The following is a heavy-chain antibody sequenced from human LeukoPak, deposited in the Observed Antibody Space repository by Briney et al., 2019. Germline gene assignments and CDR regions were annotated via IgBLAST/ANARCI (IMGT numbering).Heavy chain of an antibody. V-gene: IGHV1-69*05. CDR3: AKDRLAAAGKVLWFDP. J-gene: IGHJ5*02. CDR1: GGTFSSYA. CDR2: IIPIFGTA. Sequence: GASVKVSCKASGGTFSSYAISWVRQAPGQGLEWMGGIIPIFGTANYAQKFQGRVTITTDESTSTAYMELSSLRSEDTAVYYCAKDRLAAAGKVLWFDPWGQGTLVTVSS. D-gene: IGHD6-13*01.